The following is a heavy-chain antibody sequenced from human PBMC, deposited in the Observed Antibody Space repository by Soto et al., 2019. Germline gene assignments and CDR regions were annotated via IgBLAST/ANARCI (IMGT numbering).Heavy chain of an antibody. D-gene: IGHD6-13*01. CDR2: INHSGST. V-gene: IGHV4-34*01. Sequence: PSETLSLTCAVYGGSFSDYYWSWIRQPPGKGLEWIGEINHSGSTNYNPSFKSRVTISVDTSKNQFPLKLSSVTAADTAVYYCARGRRQQLVRSQYNWFDPWGQGTLVTAPQ. J-gene: IGHJ5*02. CDR1: GGSFSDYY. CDR3: ARGRRQQLVRSQYNWFDP.